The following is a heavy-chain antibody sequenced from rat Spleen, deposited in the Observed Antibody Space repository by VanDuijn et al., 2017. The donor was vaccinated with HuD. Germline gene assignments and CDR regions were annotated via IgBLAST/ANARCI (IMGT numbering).Heavy chain of an antibody. J-gene: IGHJ2*01. Sequence: EVQLQESGPGLVKPSQSLSLTCSVTGYSITSSYRWNWIRKFPGNKLEWMGYINRAGSTNYNQPLKSRISITRDTSKNQFFLQVNSVTTEDTATCYCARLRFSYGYTPFDYWGQVVMVTVSS. D-gene: IGHD1-9*01. CDR3: ARLRFSYGYTPFDY. V-gene: IGHV3-3*01. CDR1: GYSITSSYR. CDR2: INRAGST.